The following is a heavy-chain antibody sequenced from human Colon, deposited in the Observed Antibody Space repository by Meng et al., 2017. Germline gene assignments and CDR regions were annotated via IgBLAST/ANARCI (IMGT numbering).Heavy chain of an antibody. D-gene: IGHD1-7*01. V-gene: IGHV3-7*01. Sequence: GESLKISCAVSGLTFSSYWMNWVRRAPGRGLEWVANIKPDGSGKYYVDSVKGRFTISRDNAKNSLYLQMNSLRAEDTAVYFCATSWNYAFDYWGQGSLVTVSS. CDR3: ATSWNYAFDY. CDR1: GLTFSSYW. CDR2: IKPDGSGK. J-gene: IGHJ4*02.